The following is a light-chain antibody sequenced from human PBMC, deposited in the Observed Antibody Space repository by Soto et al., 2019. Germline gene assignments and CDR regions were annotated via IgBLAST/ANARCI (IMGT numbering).Light chain of an antibody. J-gene: IGKJ1*01. CDR1: QSLLHSNGYNY. Sequence: EIVVTQTPLSLPVTPGEPASISCTSSQSLLHSNGYNYLDWYLQKPGQSPQLLIYLGSNRASGVPDRFTGNGSGTDFTLKISRVEAEDVGVYYCMQALQTLWTFGQGTKVDIK. V-gene: IGKV2-28*01. CDR3: MQALQTLWT. CDR2: LGS.